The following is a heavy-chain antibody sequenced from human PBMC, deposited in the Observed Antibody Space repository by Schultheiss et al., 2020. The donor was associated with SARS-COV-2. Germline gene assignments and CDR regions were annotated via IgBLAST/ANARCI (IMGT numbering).Heavy chain of an antibody. V-gene: IGHV3-23*01. Sequence: ETLSLTCAVYGGSFSGYYWSWIRQPPGKGLEWVSAISGSGGSTYYADSVKGRFTISRDNSKNTLYLQMNSLRAEDTAVYYCARQPVRGVIRWFDPWGQGTLVTVSS. CDR3: ARQPVRGVIRWFDP. CDR1: GGSFSGYY. CDR2: ISGSGGST. J-gene: IGHJ5*02. D-gene: IGHD3-10*01.